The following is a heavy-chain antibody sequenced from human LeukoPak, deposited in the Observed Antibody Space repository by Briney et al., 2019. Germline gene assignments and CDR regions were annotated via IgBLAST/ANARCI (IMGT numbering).Heavy chain of an antibody. CDR3: ARHRPGPYDY. J-gene: IGHJ4*02. CDR1: GGSISSYY. V-gene: IGHV4-59*08. Sequence: SETLSLTCTVSGGSISSYYWSWIRQPPRKALEWIGYIYYSGSTNYNPSLNSRLTISVDTSKNQFPLKLSSVTAADTAVYYCARHRPGPYDYWGQGTLVTVSS. CDR2: IYYSGST.